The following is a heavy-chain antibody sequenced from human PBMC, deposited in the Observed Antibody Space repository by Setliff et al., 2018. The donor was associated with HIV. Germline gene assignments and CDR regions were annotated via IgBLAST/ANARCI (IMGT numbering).Heavy chain of an antibody. CDR1: VESFSGFY. V-gene: IGHV4-34*01. D-gene: IGHD2-21*02. CDR3: ARGRDGYSLGNFDF. Sequence: SETLSLTCAVYVESFSGFYWSWIRQPPGKELEWIGEINHSGSTNYNPSLKSRVTMSIDTSKNQFSLGLRSLTAADTAVYYCARGRDGYSLGNFDFWGQGTLVTVSS. J-gene: IGHJ4*02. CDR2: INHSGST.